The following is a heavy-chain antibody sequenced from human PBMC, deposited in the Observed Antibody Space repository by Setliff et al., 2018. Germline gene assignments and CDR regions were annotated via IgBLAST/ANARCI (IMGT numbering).Heavy chain of an antibody. CDR3: ARELRSPYWHLDS. V-gene: IGHV1-69*13. CDR2: FIPILGAT. Sequence: SVKVSCKSSGGTFSSSGITWVRQAPGQGLQWLGRFIPILGATNYAQNFQGRVTITADETTSTGYMELRSLRSDDTAVYYCARELRSPYWHLDSWGQGTQVTVSS. CDR1: GGTFSSSG. D-gene: IGHD3-16*01. J-gene: IGHJ5*01.